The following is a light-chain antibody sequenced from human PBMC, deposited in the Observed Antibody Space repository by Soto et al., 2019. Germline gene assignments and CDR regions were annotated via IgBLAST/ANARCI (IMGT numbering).Light chain of an antibody. CDR1: QSVSSY. CDR2: DAS. J-gene: IGKJ4*01. CDR3: QHRSNWPLT. Sequence: EVVLTQSPATLSLSPGERATLSCRASQSVSSYLAWYQQKPGQTPRLLIYDASNRATGIPARFSGSGSGTDFTLTISSLEPEDFAVYYCQHRSNWPLTFGGGTKVEIK. V-gene: IGKV3-11*01.